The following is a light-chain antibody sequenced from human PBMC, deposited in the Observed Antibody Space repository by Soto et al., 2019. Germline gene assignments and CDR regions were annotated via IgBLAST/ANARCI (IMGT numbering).Light chain of an antibody. V-gene: IGLV2-14*03. Sequence: QSALTQPASVSGSPGQSITISCSGTSNDVGAYNFVSWYQQHPGRAPKLILYDVTSRPSNVSNRFSGSKSGNTASLSISGLRPEDEADYFCSSYTSSSTRVFGTGTKLTVL. CDR1: SNDVGAYNF. J-gene: IGLJ1*01. CDR3: SSYTSSSTRV. CDR2: DVT.